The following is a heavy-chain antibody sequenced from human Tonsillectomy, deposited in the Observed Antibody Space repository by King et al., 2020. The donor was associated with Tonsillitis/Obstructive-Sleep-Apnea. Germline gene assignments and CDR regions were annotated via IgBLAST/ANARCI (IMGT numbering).Heavy chain of an antibody. CDR2: IYPGDSDT. CDR1: GYSFTSYW. V-gene: IGHV5-51*01. CDR3: ARHLSSGWYHASVGFDP. Sequence: QLVQSGAEVKKPGESLKISCKGSGYSFTSYWIGWVRQMPGKGLEWMGIIYPGDSDTRHSPSFQGQVPISADKTISTAYLQWSSLKASDTAMYYCARHLSSGWYHASVGFDPWGQGTLVTVSS. J-gene: IGHJ5*02. D-gene: IGHD6-19*01.